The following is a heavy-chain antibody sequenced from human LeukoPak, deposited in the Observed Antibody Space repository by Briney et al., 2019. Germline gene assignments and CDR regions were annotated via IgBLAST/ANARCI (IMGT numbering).Heavy chain of an antibody. J-gene: IGHJ4*02. CDR1: RGTFIAYG. Sequence: SVKVSCKASRGTFIAYGISWVRQAPGQGLEWMGGIIPIFGTANYAQKFQGRVTITADESTSTAYMELSSLRSEDTAVYYCARDIVRGYSYGPFDYWGQGTLVTVSS. V-gene: IGHV1-69*13. D-gene: IGHD5-18*01. CDR2: IIPIFGTA. CDR3: ARDIVRGYSYGPFDY.